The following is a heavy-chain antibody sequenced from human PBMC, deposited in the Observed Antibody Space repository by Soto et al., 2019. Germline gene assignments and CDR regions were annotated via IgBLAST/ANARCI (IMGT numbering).Heavy chain of an antibody. CDR1: GYTFTSYY. CDR2: INPSGGST. D-gene: IGHD3-22*01. CDR3: ARILNYYYDSSGYYPREKFDALDI. Sequence: ASVKVSCKASGYTFTSYYMHWVRQAPGQGLEWMGIINPSGGSTSYAQKFQGRVTMTRDTSTSTVHMELSSLRSEDTAVYYCARILNYYYDSSGYYPREKFDALDIWGQGTMVTVSS. J-gene: IGHJ3*02. V-gene: IGHV1-46*01.